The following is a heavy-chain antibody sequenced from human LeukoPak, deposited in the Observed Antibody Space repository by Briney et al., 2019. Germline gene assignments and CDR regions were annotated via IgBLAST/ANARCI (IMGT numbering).Heavy chain of an antibody. CDR1: GDSLNSGDYS. Sequence: TLSLTCAVSGDSLNSGDYSWSWIRQPPGKGLEWVGYINHSGSTYYHPSLKSRVTISVDRSKNQFSLKLTSVTAADTAVYYCARDGATGGWFDSWGRGTLVTVSS. CDR3: ARDGATGGWFDS. D-gene: IGHD1-26*01. J-gene: IGHJ5*01. CDR2: INHSGST. V-gene: IGHV4-30-2*01.